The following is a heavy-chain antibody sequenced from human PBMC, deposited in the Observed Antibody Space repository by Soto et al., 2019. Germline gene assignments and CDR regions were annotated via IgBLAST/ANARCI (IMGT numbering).Heavy chain of an antibody. Sequence: DVQLVESGGGLVQPGGSLRLSCAGSGSTLGTYSMNWVRQAPGKGLEWISYISSSSSIIYYADSVKGRFTISRDNAKSSLYRQMNSLRDEDTAVYYCARPYSSRWSIYYGMDVWGQGTAVIVSS. CDR2: ISSSSSII. J-gene: IGHJ6*02. CDR1: GSTLGTYS. V-gene: IGHV3-48*02. D-gene: IGHD6-13*01. CDR3: ARPYSSRWSIYYGMDV.